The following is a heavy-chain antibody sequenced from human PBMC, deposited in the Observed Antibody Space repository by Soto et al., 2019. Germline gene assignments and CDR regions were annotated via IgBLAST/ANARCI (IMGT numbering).Heavy chain of an antibody. Sequence: GGSLRLSCAASGFTFSSYAMSWVRQVPGKGLEWVSAISGSGGTTYYADSVKGRFTISRDNPKNTLYLQMNSLRAEDTAVYYCAKHSSIQLWFGAFDYWGQGTLVTVSS. D-gene: IGHD5-18*01. CDR3: AKHSSIQLWFGAFDY. CDR2: ISGSGGTT. CDR1: GFTFSSYA. J-gene: IGHJ4*02. V-gene: IGHV3-23*01.